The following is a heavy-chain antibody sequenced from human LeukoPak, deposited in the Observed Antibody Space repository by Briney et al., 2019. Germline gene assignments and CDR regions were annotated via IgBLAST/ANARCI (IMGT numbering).Heavy chain of an antibody. Sequence: SVKVSCKASGGTFSSYAISWVRQAPGQGLEWTGGIIPIFGTANYAQKFQGRVTITADESTSTAYMELRSLRSDDTAVYYCARDRLMVVVATDYYYGMDVWGQGTTVTVSS. CDR1: GGTFSSYA. J-gene: IGHJ6*02. CDR3: ARDRLMVVVATDYYYGMDV. V-gene: IGHV1-69*13. D-gene: IGHD5-12*01. CDR2: IIPIFGTA.